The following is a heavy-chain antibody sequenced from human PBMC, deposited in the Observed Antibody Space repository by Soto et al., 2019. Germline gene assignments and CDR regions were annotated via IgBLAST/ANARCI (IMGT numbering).Heavy chain of an antibody. CDR2: IIPIFGTA. D-gene: IGHD2-2*01. V-gene: IGHV1-69*06. CDR3: ARDHIVAVVPAAMGYYYYGMDV. CDR1: GGTFSSYA. Sequence: QVQLVQSGAEVKKPGSSVKVSCKASGGTFSSYAISWVRQAPGQGLEWMGGIIPIFGTANYAQKFQGRVTITADKSTSTAYMALSSLRSEDTAVYYCARDHIVAVVPAAMGYYYYGMDVWGQGTTVTVSS. J-gene: IGHJ6*02.